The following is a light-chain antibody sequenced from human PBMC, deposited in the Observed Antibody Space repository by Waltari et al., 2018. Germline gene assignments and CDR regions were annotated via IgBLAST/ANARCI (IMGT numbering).Light chain of an antibody. CDR2: DAS. V-gene: IGKV3-11*01. J-gene: IGKJ2*01. CDR1: QSISSQ. CDR3: QLRGHWPMYT. Sequence: IVLTQSPATLSLSPGDRATLSCTASQSISSQLAWYQQRPGQAPRILIYDASNRAAGIPARFSGSGSGTDFSLTISSLEPEDFVVYYCQLRGHWPMYTFGHGTKLEIK.